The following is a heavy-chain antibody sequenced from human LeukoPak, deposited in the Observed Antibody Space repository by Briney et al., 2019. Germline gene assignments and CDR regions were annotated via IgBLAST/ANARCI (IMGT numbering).Heavy chain of an antibody. J-gene: IGHJ4*02. CDR2: INHSGST. D-gene: IGHD2-2*01. CDR3: ARDAPGQSYFDF. V-gene: IGHV4-34*01. Sequence: SETLSLTCAVYGGSFSGYYWSWIRQPPGKGLEWIGEINHSGSTNYNPSLKSRVTISVDTSKNQFSLKLSSVTAADTAVYYCARDAPGQSYFDFWGQGTLVTVSS. CDR1: GGSFSGYY.